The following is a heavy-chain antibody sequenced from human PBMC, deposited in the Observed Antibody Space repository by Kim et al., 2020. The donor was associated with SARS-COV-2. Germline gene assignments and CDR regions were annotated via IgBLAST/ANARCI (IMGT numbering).Heavy chain of an antibody. J-gene: IGHJ3*02. V-gene: IGHV3-11*01. CDR2: ISSSGSTI. D-gene: IGHD6-19*01. CDR3: ALYSSGWRQGAFDI. Sequence: GGSLRLSCAASGFTFSDYYMSWIRQAPGKGLEWVSYISSSGSTIYYADSVKGRFTISRDNAKNSLYLQMNSLRAEDTAVYYCALYSSGWRQGAFDIWGQGTMVTVSS. CDR1: GFTFSDYY.